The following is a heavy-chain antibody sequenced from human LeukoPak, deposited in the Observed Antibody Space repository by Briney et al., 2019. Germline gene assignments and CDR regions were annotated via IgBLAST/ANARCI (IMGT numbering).Heavy chain of an antibody. J-gene: IGHJ4*02. CDR2: ISSSGSTI. CDR3: ARVLETDCRGGSCYSGLDY. D-gene: IGHD2-15*01. CDR1: GFTFSSYA. V-gene: IGHV3-48*04. Sequence: GSLRLSCAASGFTFSSYAMSWVRQAPGKGLEWVSYISSSGSTIYYADSVKGRFTISRDNAKNSLYLQMNSLRAEDTAVYYCARVLETDCRGGSCYSGLDYWGQGTLVTVSS.